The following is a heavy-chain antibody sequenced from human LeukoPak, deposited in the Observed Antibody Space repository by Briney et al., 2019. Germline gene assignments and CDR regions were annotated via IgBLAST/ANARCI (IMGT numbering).Heavy chain of an antibody. J-gene: IGHJ4*02. CDR3: ARGMCSSGLDY. Sequence: GGSLRLSCAGSGFNFSSHWMYWVRQAPGKGLVWVSRINSDERSRTYADSVKGRFTISRDNAKNTLYLQMNSLRAEDTAVYYCARGMCSSGLDYWGQGTLVTVSS. V-gene: IGHV3-74*01. CDR2: INSDERSR. CDR1: GFNFSSHW. D-gene: IGHD6-19*01.